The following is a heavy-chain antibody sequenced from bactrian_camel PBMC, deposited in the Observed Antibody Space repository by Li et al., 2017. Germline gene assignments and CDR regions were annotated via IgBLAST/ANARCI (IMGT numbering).Heavy chain of an antibody. V-gene: IGHV3S53*01. CDR3: AAEPAVFGYCGGGYYPSNGF. CDR1: GATNVANY. D-gene: IGHD2*01. J-gene: IGHJ6*01. Sequence: HVQLVESGGGSVQSGESLRLTCKASGATNVANYMAWFRQSPGKEREGVAAIDTDGSASYSGSVKGRFTFSRDKVENTLYLQMNSLTPEDTAMYYCAAEPAVFGYCGGGYYPSNGFWGQGTQVTVS. CDR2: IDTDGSA.